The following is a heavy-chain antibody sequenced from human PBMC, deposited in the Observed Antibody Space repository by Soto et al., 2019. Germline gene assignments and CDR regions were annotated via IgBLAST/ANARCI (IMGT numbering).Heavy chain of an antibody. CDR2: IWYDGSDK. CDR1: GFTFRSYG. V-gene: IGHV3-33*01. J-gene: IGHJ6*02. Sequence: QVQLVESGGGVVQPGRSLRLSCAASGFTFRSYGMHWVRQAPGKGLEWVAVIWYDGSDKYYADSVKGRFTISRDNSKNTLYLQMSSLRAEDTAVYYCARDGGYCSGGSCYRAGLYGMDVWGQGTTVTVSS. CDR3: ARDGGYCSGGSCYRAGLYGMDV. D-gene: IGHD2-15*01.